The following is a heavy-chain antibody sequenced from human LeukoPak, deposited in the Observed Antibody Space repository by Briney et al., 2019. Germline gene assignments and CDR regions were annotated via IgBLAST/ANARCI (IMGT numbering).Heavy chain of an antibody. D-gene: IGHD1-26*01. Sequence: GGSLRLSCAASGFTFSSYAMSWVRQAPGKGLEWVSAISGSGGSTYYADSVKGRFTISRDNSKNTLCLQMNSLRAEDTAVYHCANAFSIVGATDYYFDYWGQGTLVTVSS. CDR3: ANAFSIVGATDYYFDY. V-gene: IGHV3-23*01. CDR2: ISGSGGST. CDR1: GFTFSSYA. J-gene: IGHJ4*02.